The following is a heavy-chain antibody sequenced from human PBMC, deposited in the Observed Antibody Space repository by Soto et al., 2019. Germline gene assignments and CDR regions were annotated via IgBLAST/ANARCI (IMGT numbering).Heavy chain of an antibody. D-gene: IGHD6-6*01. CDR2: VSPHSGST. CDR1: GYTFTTYD. J-gene: IGHJ4*02. V-gene: IGHV1-8*01. CDR3: ARGGYSSSWEFDY. Sequence: QVQLVQSGAEVKKPGASLRVSCKASGYTFTTYDINWVRQTPGQGLEWMGWVSPHSGSTGFVQKFQGRLTMTTTTTITTAYMDLISLRSDDSAVYFCARGGYSSSWEFDYWGQGTLVTVS.